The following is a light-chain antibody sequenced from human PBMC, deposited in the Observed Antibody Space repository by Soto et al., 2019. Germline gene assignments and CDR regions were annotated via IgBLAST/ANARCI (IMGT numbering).Light chain of an antibody. J-gene: IGKJ5*01. CDR1: QYVSSN. CDR2: GAS. CDR3: QQYGSSVT. V-gene: IGKV3-15*01. Sequence: EIVMTQSPATLSLSPGERVTFSCRASQYVSSNLAWYQHKPGQAPRLLISGASAGATGIPARFSGSGSGTEFTLTISRLEPEDFAVYYCQQYGSSVTFGQGTRLEIK.